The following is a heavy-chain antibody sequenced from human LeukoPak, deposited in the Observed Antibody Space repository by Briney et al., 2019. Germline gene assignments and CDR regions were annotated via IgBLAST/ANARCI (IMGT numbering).Heavy chain of an antibody. V-gene: IGHV4-61*02. J-gene: IGHJ1*01. D-gene: IGHD2-21*01. Sequence: NPSETLSLTCTVSGDSISSNSYYWNWIRQPAGKGLERIGRIYSSGSTNYNPSLKSRVTISVDTSKNQFSLKVSSVTAADTAVYFCALQLFRAGVHGLQRWGQGTPVTVSS. CDR2: IYSSGST. CDR3: ALQLFRAGVHGLQR. CDR1: GDSISSNSYY.